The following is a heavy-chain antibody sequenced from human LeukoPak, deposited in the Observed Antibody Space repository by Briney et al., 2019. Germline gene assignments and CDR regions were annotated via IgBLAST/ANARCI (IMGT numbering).Heavy chain of an antibody. CDR2: IKSRADGGTT. V-gene: IGHV3-15*01. CDR1: GINFNNTW. J-gene: IGHJ4*02. D-gene: IGHD3-10*01. CDR3: ATTWSSRKGFDY. Sequence: GGSLRLSCTASGINFNNTWMSWVRQAPGKGLEWVGRIKSRADGGTTETAAPVKGGFTISRSDSENTLFLLMDSLKVEDTAVYYCATTWSSRKGFDYWGQGTLVSVSS.